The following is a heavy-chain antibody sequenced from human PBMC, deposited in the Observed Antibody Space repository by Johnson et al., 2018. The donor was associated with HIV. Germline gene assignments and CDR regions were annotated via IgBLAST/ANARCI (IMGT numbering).Heavy chain of an antibody. V-gene: IGHV3-30*19. D-gene: IGHD3-22*01. Sequence: QVQLVESGGGVVQPGRSLRLSCAASGFTFSSYGMHWVRQAPGKGLEWVAVISYAGSNYSYADSVKGRFNISRDNSKNTLYLQMNSLSAEDTAVYYCARGEPYYYDSSGYYYPDAFDIWGQGTMVTVSS. J-gene: IGHJ3*02. CDR1: GFTFSSYG. CDR2: ISYAGSNY. CDR3: ARGEPYYYDSSGYYYPDAFDI.